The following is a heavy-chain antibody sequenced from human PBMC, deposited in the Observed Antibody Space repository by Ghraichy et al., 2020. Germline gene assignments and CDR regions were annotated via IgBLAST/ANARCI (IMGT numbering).Heavy chain of an antibody. J-gene: IGHJ6*02. D-gene: IGHD3-10*01. CDR2: IRSKAYGGTT. V-gene: IGHV3-49*03. CDR1: GFTFGDYA. CDR3: TSCTMVRGVIPNGMDV. Sequence: GGSRRLPCTASGFTFGDYAMSWFRQAPGKGLEWVGFIRSKAYGGTTEYAASVKGRFTISRDDSKSIAYLQMNSLKTEDTAVYYCTSCTMVRGVIPNGMDVWGQGTTVTVSS.